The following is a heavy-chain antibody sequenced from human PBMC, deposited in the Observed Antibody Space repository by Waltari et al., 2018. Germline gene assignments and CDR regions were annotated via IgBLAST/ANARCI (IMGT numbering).Heavy chain of an antibody. V-gene: IGHV4-4*07. CDR3: ARDRGYGSGSYHDAFDI. CDR2: IYTSGST. J-gene: IGHJ3*02. CDR1: GGSISSYY. Sequence: QVQLQESGPGLVKPSETLSLTCTVPGGSISSYYWSWIRQPAGKGLEWIGRIYTSGSTNYNPSLKSRVTMSVDTSKNQFSLKLSSVTAADTAVYYCARDRGYGSGSYHDAFDIWGQGTMVTVYS. D-gene: IGHD3-10*01.